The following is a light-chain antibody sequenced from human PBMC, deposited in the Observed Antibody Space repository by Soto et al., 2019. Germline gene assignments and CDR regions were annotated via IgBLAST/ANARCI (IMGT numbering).Light chain of an antibody. CDR1: QNISVY. CDR3: QQRNNWPPGIT. J-gene: IGKJ5*01. V-gene: IGKV3-11*01. CDR2: AAS. Sequence: IVLTQSPAPLSLSTGERATLSCRASQNISVYLAWYRQKPGQAPRLLIYAASNRATGIPARFSGSGSGTDFTLTISSLEPEDFAVYYCQQRNNWPPGITVGQGTRLEIK.